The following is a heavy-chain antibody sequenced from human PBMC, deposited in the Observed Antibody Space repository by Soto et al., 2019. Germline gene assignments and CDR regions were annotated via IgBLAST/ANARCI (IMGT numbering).Heavy chain of an antibody. Sequence: GASVKVSCKASGYTFTSYYMHWVRQAPGQGLEWMGWINPSNGSTSYAQKFQGRVTITRDTVASTAYMELSSLRSEDTAVYYCARDKQQWLDAIDYWGQGTLVTVSS. J-gene: IGHJ4*02. CDR3: ARDKQQWLDAIDY. D-gene: IGHD6-19*01. V-gene: IGHV1-46*01. CDR1: GYTFTSYY. CDR2: INPSNGST.